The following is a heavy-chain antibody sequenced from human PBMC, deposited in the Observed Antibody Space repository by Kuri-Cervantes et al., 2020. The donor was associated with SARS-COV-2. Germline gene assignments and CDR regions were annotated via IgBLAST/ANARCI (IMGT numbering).Heavy chain of an antibody. D-gene: IGHD6-19*01. CDR2: IIPIFGTA. CDR1: GGTFSSYA. J-gene: IGHJ6*02. CDR3: ARDRGEQWLVSHYYYYGMDV. Sequence: SVKVSCKASGGTFSSYAISWVRQAPGQGLEWMGGIIPIFGTANYAQKFQGRVTITADKSTSIAYMELSSLRSEDTAVYYCARDRGEQWLVSHYYYYGMDVWGQGTTVTVSS. V-gene: IGHV1-69*06.